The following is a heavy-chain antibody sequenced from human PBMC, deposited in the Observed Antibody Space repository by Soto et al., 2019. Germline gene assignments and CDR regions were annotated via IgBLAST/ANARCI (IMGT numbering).Heavy chain of an antibody. V-gene: IGHV3-23*01. D-gene: IGHD4-4*01. CDR3: AKKRGDYSNFWYFDL. Sequence: EVQLLESGGGLVQPGGSLRLSCAASGFTFSSYAMSWVRQAPGKGLEWVSAISGSGGSTYYADAVKGRFTISRDNSKNTLYLQMNSLRAEDTAVYYCAKKRGDYSNFWYFDLWGRGTLVTVSS. CDR2: ISGSGGST. CDR1: GFTFSSYA. J-gene: IGHJ2*01.